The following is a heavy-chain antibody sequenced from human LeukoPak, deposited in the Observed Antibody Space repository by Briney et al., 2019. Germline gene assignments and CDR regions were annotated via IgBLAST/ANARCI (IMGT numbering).Heavy chain of an antibody. D-gene: IGHD6-13*01. V-gene: IGHV3-30*03. CDR1: GFTFSSYG. CDR2: ISYDGSNK. J-gene: IGHJ4*02. CDR3: AREFFPGIATTTTGFDY. Sequence: GGSLRLSCAASGFTFSSYGMHWVRQAPGKGLEWVAVISYDGSNKYYADSVKGRFTISRDNSKNTLYLQMNSLRAEDTAVYYCAREFFPGIATTTTGFDYWGQGTLVTVSS.